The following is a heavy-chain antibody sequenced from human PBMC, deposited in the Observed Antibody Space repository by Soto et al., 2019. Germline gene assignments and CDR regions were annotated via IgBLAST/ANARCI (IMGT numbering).Heavy chain of an antibody. V-gene: IGHV4-30-4*01. J-gene: IGHJ4*02. CDR2: IYYSGST. CDR1: GGSISSGDYY. D-gene: IGHD3-22*01. CDR3: ARVDYYDSTFDY. Sequence: SETLSLTCTFSGGSISSGDYYWSWIRQPPGKGLEWIGYIYYSGSTYYNPSLKSRVTISVDTSKNQFSLKLSSVTAADTAVYYCARVDYYDSTFDYWGQGTLVTVSS.